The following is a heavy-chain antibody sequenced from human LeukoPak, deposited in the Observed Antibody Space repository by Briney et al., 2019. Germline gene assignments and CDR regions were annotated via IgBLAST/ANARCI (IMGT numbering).Heavy chain of an antibody. J-gene: IGHJ4*02. V-gene: IGHV1-18*01. Sequence: GASVKVSCKASGYSFSSSGISWVRQGPGQGLEWMGWISGYNGKTNYAQKLQGRVTMTTDTSTSTAYMEVRSLRSDDTAVYYCAREYRDYYDSSGYYLDYWGQGTLVTVSS. CDR2: ISGYNGKT. D-gene: IGHD3-22*01. CDR1: GYSFSSSG. CDR3: AREYRDYYDSSGYYLDY.